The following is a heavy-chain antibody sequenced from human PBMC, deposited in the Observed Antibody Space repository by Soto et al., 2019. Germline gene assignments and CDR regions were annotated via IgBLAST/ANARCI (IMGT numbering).Heavy chain of an antibody. V-gene: IGHV1-18*01. D-gene: IGHD3-16*01. CDR3: ARGGYYDKSCGRWSHYGGDV. CDR1: GYTFIRYG. J-gene: IGHJ6*02. Sequence: QVQLAQSANEVKKPGASVRVSCKAAGYTFIRYGIAWVRQAPGQGLEWMGRISPYTDYTVYAQKLQGRVSMTADTSTRTVYMNLGGVISDGTVLYYGARGGYYDKSCGRWSHYGGDVWGQGASVSVSS. CDR2: ISPYTDYT.